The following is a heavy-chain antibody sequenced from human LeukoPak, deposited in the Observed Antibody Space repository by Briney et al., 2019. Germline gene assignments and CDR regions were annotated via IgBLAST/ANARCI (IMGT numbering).Heavy chain of an antibody. V-gene: IGHV5-51*01. J-gene: IGHJ5*02. CDR3: ARSAGDCGDGVCCSYNWFDP. D-gene: IGHD2-21*01. Sequence: GESLKISCKGSGHSFTNSWIAWVRQKPGKGLEWMGIIYPDDSDTRYNPSFQGQVTISADKSISTSYLQWSSLKVSDTATYYCARSAGDCGDGVCCSYNWFDPWGQGTLVVVSS. CDR1: GHSFTNSW. CDR2: IYPDDSDT.